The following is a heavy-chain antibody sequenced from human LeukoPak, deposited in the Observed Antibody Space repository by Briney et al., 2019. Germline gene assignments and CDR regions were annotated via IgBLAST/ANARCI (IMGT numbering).Heavy chain of an antibody. D-gene: IGHD3-22*01. J-gene: IGHJ5*01. V-gene: IGHV4-59*03. CDR2: IYHTGIN. CDR1: GCAITTHY. Sequence: PSGTLSLTCSNSGCAITTHYWSWIRQPPGKGLEWIWYIYHTGINKYNPSLKSRVTISVDTSKKQFSLKLSSVTAADTAVYYCARTAYSSGYFPNWFDSWGQGTLVTVSS. CDR3: ARTAYSSGYFPNWFDS.